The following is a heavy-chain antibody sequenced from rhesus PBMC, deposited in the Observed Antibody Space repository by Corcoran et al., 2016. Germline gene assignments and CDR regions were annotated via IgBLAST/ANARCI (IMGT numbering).Heavy chain of an antibody. CDR2: IYGSSGST. D-gene: IGHD6-13*01. J-gene: IGHJ4*01. V-gene: IGHV4-76*01. Sequence: QVQLQESGPGVVKPSETLSLTCAVSGYSISSGYDWSWIRQPPGKGLEWIGYIYGSSGSTNYNPYLKNRVTISKDTSKNQFSLKLSSVTAADTAVYYCARRIAAPPSYYFDYWG. CDR3: ARRIAAPPSYYFDY. CDR1: GYSISSGYD.